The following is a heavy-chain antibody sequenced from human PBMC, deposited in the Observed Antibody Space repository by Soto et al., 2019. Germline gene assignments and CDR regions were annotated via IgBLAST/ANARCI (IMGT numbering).Heavy chain of an antibody. CDR2: IKSKLEGGTI. V-gene: IGHV3-15*07. J-gene: IGHJ3*01. CDR1: GLTFTDAW. CDR3: TTETLQGGLLWMGAFDF. Sequence: EVYLVESGGGLVKPGGSLRLSCAVSGLTFTDAWVNWVRQAPGKGLEWVGRIKSKLEGGTIDYAAPVKGRFTISRDDSKNTMYLQMDCVITDGTALYCCTTETLQGGLLWMGAFDFWGYGTMVTVS. D-gene: IGHD2-15*01.